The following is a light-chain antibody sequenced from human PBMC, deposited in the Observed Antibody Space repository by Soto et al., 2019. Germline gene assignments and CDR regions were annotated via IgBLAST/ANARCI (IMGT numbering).Light chain of an antibody. CDR2: GNT. V-gene: IGLV1-40*01. Sequence: QLVLTHPPSVSGAPGQRVTISCTGSSSNIGAGYDVHWYQQLPGTAPKLLVSGNTNRPSGVPDRFSGSKSGTSASLAITGLQAEDEADYYCQSYDSSLSYWVFGGGTKLTVL. J-gene: IGLJ3*02. CDR1: SSNIGAGYD. CDR3: QSYDSSLSYWV.